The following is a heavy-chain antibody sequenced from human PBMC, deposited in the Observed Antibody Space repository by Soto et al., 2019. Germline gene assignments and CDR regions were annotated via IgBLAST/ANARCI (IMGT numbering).Heavy chain of an antibody. J-gene: IGHJ6*02. Sequence: QVQLVESGGGVVQPGRSLRLSCAASGFTFSSYGMHWVRQAPGKGLEWVAVIWYDGSNKYYADSVKGRFTISRDNSKNXLXPQMNSLRAEDKAVYYCARDVVLVPAANYYYYGMDVWGQGTTVTVSS. D-gene: IGHD2-2*01. V-gene: IGHV3-33*01. CDR2: IWYDGSNK. CDR1: GFTFSSYG. CDR3: ARDVVLVPAANYYYYGMDV.